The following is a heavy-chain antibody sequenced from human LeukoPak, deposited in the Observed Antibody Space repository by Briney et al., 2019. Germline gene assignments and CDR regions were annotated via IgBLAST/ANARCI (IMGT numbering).Heavy chain of an antibody. CDR3: AKEPSLTHYYYYMDV. Sequence: GGSLRLSCAASGFTFSSYAMSWVRQAPGKGLEWVSAISGSGGSTYYADSVKGRFTISRDNSKNTLYLQMNGLRAEDTAVYYCAKEPSLTHYYYYMDVWGKGTTVTVSS. J-gene: IGHJ6*03. D-gene: IGHD3-9*01. CDR2: ISGSGGST. V-gene: IGHV3-23*01. CDR1: GFTFSSYA.